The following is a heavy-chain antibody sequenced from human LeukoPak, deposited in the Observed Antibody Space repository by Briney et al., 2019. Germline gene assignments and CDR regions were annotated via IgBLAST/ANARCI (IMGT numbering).Heavy chain of an antibody. D-gene: IGHD3-9*01. J-gene: IGHJ6*04. Sequence: GGSLRLSCTAYGFTFSSYSMNWVRQAPGKGLEWVSSISSSSSYIYYADSVKGRFTISRDNAKNSLYLQMNSLRAEDTAVYYCASTGDFDWLTRYYYGMDVWGKGTTVTVSS. V-gene: IGHV3-21*01. CDR2: ISSSSSYI. CDR1: GFTFSSYS. CDR3: ASTGDFDWLTRYYYGMDV.